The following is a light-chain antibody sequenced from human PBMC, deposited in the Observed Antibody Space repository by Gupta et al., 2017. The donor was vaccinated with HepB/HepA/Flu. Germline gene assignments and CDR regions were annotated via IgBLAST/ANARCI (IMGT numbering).Light chain of an antibody. J-gene: IGLJ2*01. CDR2: SNN. CDR3: AAWDDSLNGVV. V-gene: IGLV1-44*01. CDR1: SSTIGSNT. Sequence: QSVLTQPPSASGTPGQSVTISCSGSSSTIGSNTVHWYQQLTGTAPKLLIYSNNQRPSGVPDRFSGSKSGTSASLAISGLQSEDEADYYCAAWDDSLNGVVFGGGTKLTVL.